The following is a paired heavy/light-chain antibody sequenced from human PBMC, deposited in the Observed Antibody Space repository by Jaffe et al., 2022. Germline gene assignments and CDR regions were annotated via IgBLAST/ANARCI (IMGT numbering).Heavy chain of an antibody. Sequence: EVQLLESGGGLVQPGGSLRLSCAASGFTFSSYAMSWVRQAPGKGLEWVSAISGSGGSTYYADSVKGRFTISRDNSKNTLYLQMNSLRAEDTAVYYCAKTWNYGDSTARTLSYFQHWGQGTLVTVSS. CDR3: AKTWNYGDSTARTLSYFQH. J-gene: IGHJ1*01. V-gene: IGHV3-23*01. CDR1: GFTFSSYA. CDR2: ISGSGGST. D-gene: IGHD4-17*01.
Light chain of an antibody. CDR3: QQYYSTRYT. Sequence: DIVMTQSPDSLAVSLGERATINCKSSQSVLYSSNNKNYLAWYQQKPGQPPKLLIYWASTRESGVPDRFSGSGSGTDFTLTISSLQAEDVAVYYCQQYYSTRYTFGQGTKLEIK. CDR1: QSVLYSSNNKNY. V-gene: IGKV4-1*01. J-gene: IGKJ2*01. CDR2: WAS.